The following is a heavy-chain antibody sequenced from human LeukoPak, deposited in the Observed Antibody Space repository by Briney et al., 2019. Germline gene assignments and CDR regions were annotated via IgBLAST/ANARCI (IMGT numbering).Heavy chain of an antibody. CDR2: LYTSGST. D-gene: IGHD2-2*01. CDR1: GGSISSDS. J-gene: IGHJ5*02. V-gene: IGHV4-4*07. CDR3: ARAGGGYCSSTSCSADWFDP. Sequence: SETLSLTCTVSGGSISSDSWTWIRQPAGKGLEWIGRLYTSGSTNRGSIKHNPSLKSRVAMSVDTSKNQFSLKLSSVTAADTAVYYCARAGGGYCSSTSCSADWFDPWGQGILVTVSS.